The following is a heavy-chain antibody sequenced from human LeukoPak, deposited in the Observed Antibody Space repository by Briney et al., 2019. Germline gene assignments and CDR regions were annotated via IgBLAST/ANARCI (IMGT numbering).Heavy chain of an antibody. CDR3: ARLYGDYGIPFDY. CDR1: GGSISSSSYY. D-gene: IGHD4-17*01. Sequence: SETLSLTCTVSGGSISSSSYYWGWIRQPPGKGLEWIGSIYYSGSTYYNTSLKSRVTISVDTSKNQFSLKLSSVTAADTAVYYCARLYGDYGIPFDYWGQGTLVTVSS. J-gene: IGHJ4*02. CDR2: IYYSGST. V-gene: IGHV4-39*07.